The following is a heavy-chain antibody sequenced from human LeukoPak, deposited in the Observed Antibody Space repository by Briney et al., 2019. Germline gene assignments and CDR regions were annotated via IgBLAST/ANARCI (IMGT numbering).Heavy chain of an antibody. CDR3: AKLVGDPNMANGDY. D-gene: IGHD1-26*01. V-gene: IGHV3-30*18. Sequence: PGGSLRLSCAASGLTFSSYGMHWVRQAPGKGLEWVAVISYDGSNKYYADSVKGRFTISRDNSKNTLYLQMNSLRAEDTAVYYCAKLVGDPNMANGDYWGQGTLVTVSS. CDR2: ISYDGSNK. CDR1: GLTFSSYG. J-gene: IGHJ4*02.